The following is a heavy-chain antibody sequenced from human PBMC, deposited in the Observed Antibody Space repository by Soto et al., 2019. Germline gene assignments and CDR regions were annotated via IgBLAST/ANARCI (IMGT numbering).Heavy chain of an antibody. Sequence: GGSLRLSCAASGFTFSSYAMHWVRQAPGKGLEWVAVISYDGSNKYYADSVKGRFTISRDNSKNTLYLQMNSLRAEGTAVYYCARDPPPHSGSYRVYGMDVWGQGTTVTVSS. V-gene: IGHV3-30-3*01. D-gene: IGHD1-26*01. CDR3: ARDPPPHSGSYRVYGMDV. J-gene: IGHJ6*02. CDR1: GFTFSSYA. CDR2: ISYDGSNK.